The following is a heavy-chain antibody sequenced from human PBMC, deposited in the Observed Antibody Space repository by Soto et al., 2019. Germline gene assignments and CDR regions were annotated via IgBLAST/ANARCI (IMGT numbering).Heavy chain of an antibody. J-gene: IGHJ5*02. D-gene: IGHD3-3*01. CDR1: GYTFTSYG. CDR3: AREVRNSDFWSGYSTTQNWFDP. V-gene: IGHV1-18*01. CDR2: ISAYNGNT. Sequence: QVQLVQSGAEVKKPGASVKVSCKASGYTFTSYGISWVRQAPGQGLEWMGWISAYNGNTNYAQKLQGRVTMTTDTSTSTAYMELRSLRSDDTAVYYCAREVRNSDFWSGYSTTQNWFDPWGQGTLVTVSS.